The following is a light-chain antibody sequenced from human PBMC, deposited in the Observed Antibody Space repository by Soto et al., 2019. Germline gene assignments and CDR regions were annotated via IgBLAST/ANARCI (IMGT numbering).Light chain of an antibody. J-gene: IGKJ4*01. Sequence: AIRMTQSPSSLSASTGDRVTITCRASQGISSYLAWYQQKPGKAPKLLIYAASTLQSGVPSRLSGSGSGTDFTLTISCLQSEDFATYYCQQYYSYPSLTFGGGTKVEIK. CDR3: QQYYSYPSLT. CDR1: QGISSY. V-gene: IGKV1-8*01. CDR2: AAS.